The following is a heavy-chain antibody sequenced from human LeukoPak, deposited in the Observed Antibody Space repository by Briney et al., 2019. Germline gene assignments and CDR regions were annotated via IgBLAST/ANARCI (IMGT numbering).Heavy chain of an antibody. J-gene: IGHJ4*02. CDR3: ARDDRYCSGGSCYWTLDY. CDR2: IYYSGST. Sequence: PSETLSLTCTVSGGSISSSSYYWGWIRQPPGKGLEWIGSIYYSGSTNYNPSLKSRVTISVDTSKNQFSLKLSSVTAADTAVYYCARDDRYCSGGSCYWTLDYWGQGTLVTVSS. CDR1: GGSISSSSYY. D-gene: IGHD2-15*01. V-gene: IGHV4-39*07.